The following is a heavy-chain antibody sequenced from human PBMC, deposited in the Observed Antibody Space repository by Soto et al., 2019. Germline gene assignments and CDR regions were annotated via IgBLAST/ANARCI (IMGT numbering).Heavy chain of an antibody. D-gene: IGHD2-2*01. J-gene: IGHJ6*03. CDR2: ISPYNGDT. CDR1: GYTFTTYG. CDR3: ARALSMAQHYYYMDV. Sequence: QVQLVQSGPEVKKPGASVKVSCKASGYTFTTYGISWVRQAPGQGLEWMGWISPYNGDTHYAERFQGRLTMTTDTSASSAYMELRTLSSDDRAVYFCARALSMAQHYYYMDVWGKGTTVTVSS. V-gene: IGHV1-18*01.